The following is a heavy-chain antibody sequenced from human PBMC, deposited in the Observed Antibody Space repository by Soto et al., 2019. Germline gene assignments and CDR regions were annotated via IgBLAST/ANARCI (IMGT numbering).Heavy chain of an antibody. V-gene: IGHV4-39*01. Sequence: SSETLSLTCTVSGGSISSSSYYWGWIRQPPGKGLEWIGSIYYSGSTYYNPSLKSRVTISVDTSKNQFSLKLSSVTAADTAVYYCATEGIAAAGKSNWFDPWGQGTLVTVSS. CDR1: GGSISSSSYY. D-gene: IGHD6-13*01. CDR2: IYYSGST. J-gene: IGHJ5*02. CDR3: ATEGIAAAGKSNWFDP.